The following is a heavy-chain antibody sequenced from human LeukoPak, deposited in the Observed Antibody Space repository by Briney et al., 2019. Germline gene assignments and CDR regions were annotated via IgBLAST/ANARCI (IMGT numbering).Heavy chain of an antibody. CDR1: GGSISSSSYY. Sequence: SEXLSLTCTVSGGSISSSSYYWGWVRQPPGTGLEWLGSIYYSATTYYNPSLKSRVTISVDTSKNQFSLKLSSVTAADTAVYYCATEPGWRRRDGLDDYWGQGTLVTVSS. CDR3: ATEPGWRRRDGLDDY. D-gene: IGHD6-19*01. CDR2: IYYSATT. J-gene: IGHJ4*02. V-gene: IGHV4-39*01.